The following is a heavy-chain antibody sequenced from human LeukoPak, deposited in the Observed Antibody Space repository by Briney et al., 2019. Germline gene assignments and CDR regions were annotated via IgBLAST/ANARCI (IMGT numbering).Heavy chain of an antibody. CDR1: GFTFDDYG. V-gene: IGHV3-20*04. Sequence: EGSLRLSCAASGFTFDDYGMSWVRQAPGKGLEWVSGINWNGGSTGYADSVKGRFTISRDNAKNSLYLQMNSLRAEDTALYYCARGPDTYYDILTGSFDYWGQGTLVTVSS. D-gene: IGHD3-9*01. CDR3: ARGPDTYYDILTGSFDY. J-gene: IGHJ4*02. CDR2: INWNGGST.